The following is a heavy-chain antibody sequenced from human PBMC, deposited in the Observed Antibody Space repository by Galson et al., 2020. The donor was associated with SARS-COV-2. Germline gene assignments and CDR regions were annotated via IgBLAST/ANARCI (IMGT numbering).Heavy chain of an antibody. CDR1: GGTFSSYA. D-gene: IGHD4-4*01. CDR3: ARGVYVTPVITASYYYTDV. J-gene: IGHJ6*03. Sequence: SVKVSCKASGGTFSSYAISWVRQAPGQGLEWMGRIIPILGIANYAQKFQGRVTITADKSTSTAYMELSSLRSEDTAVYYCARGVYVTPVITASYYYTDVWGKGTTVTVSS. CDR2: IIPILGIA. V-gene: IGHV1-69*04.